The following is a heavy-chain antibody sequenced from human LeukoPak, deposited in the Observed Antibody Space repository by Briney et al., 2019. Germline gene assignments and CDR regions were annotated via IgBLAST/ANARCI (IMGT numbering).Heavy chain of an antibody. D-gene: IGHD3-9*01. V-gene: IGHV4-34*01. CDR1: GGSFSGYY. J-gene: IGHJ4*02. CDR3: QTTEYDILTGYCPAN. CDR2: INHSGST. Sequence: SETLSLTCAVYGGSFSGYYWSWIRQPPVKGLEWIGEINHSGSTNYNPSLKSRVTISVDTSKNQFSLKLSSVTAADTVVFYRQTTEYDILTGYCPANWGQGTLVTVSS.